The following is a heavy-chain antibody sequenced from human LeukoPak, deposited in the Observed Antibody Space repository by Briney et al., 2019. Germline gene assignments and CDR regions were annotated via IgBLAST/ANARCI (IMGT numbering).Heavy chain of an antibody. CDR2: INHSGST. J-gene: IGHJ4*02. CDR1: GGSFSGYY. D-gene: IGHD4-17*01. Sequence: PSETLSLTCAVYGGSFSGYYWSWIRQPPGKGLEWIGEINHSGSTNYNPSLKSRVTISVDTSKIQFSLKLSSVTAADTAVYYCARAIDYGDHGGHFDYWGQGTLVTVSS. CDR3: ARAIDYGDHGGHFDY. V-gene: IGHV4-34*01.